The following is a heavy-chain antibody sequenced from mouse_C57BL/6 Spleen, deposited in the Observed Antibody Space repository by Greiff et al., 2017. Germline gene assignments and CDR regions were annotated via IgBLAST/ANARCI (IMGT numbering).Heavy chain of an antibody. V-gene: IGHV14-2*01. J-gene: IGHJ4*01. CDR2: IDPEDGET. D-gene: IGHD2-1*01. Sequence: VQLQQSGAELVKPGASVKLSCTASGFNIKDYYMHWVKQRTEQGLEWIGRIDPEDGETKYAPKFQGKATLTADKSSSTAYMQLSSLTSEDSEVYFCARIYGNYETMDYWGQGTSVTVSS. CDR3: ARIYGNYETMDY. CDR1: GFNIKDYY.